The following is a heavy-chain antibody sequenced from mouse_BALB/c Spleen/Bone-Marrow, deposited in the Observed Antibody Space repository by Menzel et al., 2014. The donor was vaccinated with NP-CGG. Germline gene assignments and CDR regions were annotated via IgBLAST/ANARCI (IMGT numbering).Heavy chain of an antibody. CDR2: IYPESGST. Sequence: VKLVESGPELVKPGASVKMSCKASEYIFTDYVINWVKQRGGQGLEWIGEIYPESGSTYYNEKFKGKAPLTADKSSNTVYMQLSSLTSEDSAVYFCARGPWFTYWGQGTLDTVSA. CDR1: EYIFTDYV. J-gene: IGHJ3*01. V-gene: IGHV1-77*01. CDR3: ARGPWFTY.